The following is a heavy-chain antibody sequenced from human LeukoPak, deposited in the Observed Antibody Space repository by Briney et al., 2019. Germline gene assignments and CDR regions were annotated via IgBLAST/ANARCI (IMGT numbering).Heavy chain of an antibody. CDR2: INHNGNVN. D-gene: IGHD3-16*01. Sequence: GGSLRLSCAASRFTFSNSVMSWVRQAPGKGLEWVASINHNGNVNYYVDSVKGRFTISRDNAKNSLYLQMSNLRAEDTAVYFCARGGGLDVWGQGATVTVSS. CDR3: ARGGGLDV. CDR1: RFTFSNSV. V-gene: IGHV3-7*03. J-gene: IGHJ6*02.